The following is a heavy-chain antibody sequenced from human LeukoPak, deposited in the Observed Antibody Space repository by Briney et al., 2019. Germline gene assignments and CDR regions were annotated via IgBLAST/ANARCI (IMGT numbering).Heavy chain of an antibody. J-gene: IGHJ3*02. CDR1: GDSVSSNSAA. CDR2: TYYRSQWYN. V-gene: IGHV6-1*01. CDR3: GRGPAGTRAFDI. Sequence: SQTLSLTCAISGDSVSSNSAAWNWIRQSPSRGLEWLGRTYYRSQWYNEYAVSVKSRITINPDTSKNQFSLQLNSVTPEDTAVYYCGRGPAGTRAFDIWGQGTMVTVSS. D-gene: IGHD6-13*01.